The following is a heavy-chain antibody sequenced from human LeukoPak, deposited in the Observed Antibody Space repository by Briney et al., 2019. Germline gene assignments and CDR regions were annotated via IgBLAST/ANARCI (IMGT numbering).Heavy chain of an antibody. CDR1: GFTFSSFG. CDR2: IWSDGSNG. CDR3: AKDWSGPLDY. Sequence: GGSLRLSCAASGFTFSSFGMHWVRQAPGKGLERVASIWSDGSNGDYADSVKGRFTISRDNSKNTLYLQMNSLRAEDTAVYYCAKDWSGPLDYWGQGTRVTVSS. V-gene: IGHV3-30*02. D-gene: IGHD3/OR15-3a*01. J-gene: IGHJ4*02.